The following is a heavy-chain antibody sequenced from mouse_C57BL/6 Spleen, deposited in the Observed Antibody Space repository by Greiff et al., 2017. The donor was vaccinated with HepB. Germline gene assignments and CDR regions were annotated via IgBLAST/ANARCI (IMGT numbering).Heavy chain of an antibody. J-gene: IGHJ2*01. CDR1: GYAFSSYW. CDR3: ARGRLYYYGSSLDY. Sequence: VQLQQSGAELVKPGASVKISCKASGYAFSSYWMNWVKQRPGKGLEWIGQIYPGDGDTNYNGKFKGKATLTADKSSSTAYMQLSSLTSEDSAVYFCARGRLYYYGSSLDYWGQGTTLTVSS. CDR2: IYPGDGDT. V-gene: IGHV1-80*01. D-gene: IGHD1-1*01.